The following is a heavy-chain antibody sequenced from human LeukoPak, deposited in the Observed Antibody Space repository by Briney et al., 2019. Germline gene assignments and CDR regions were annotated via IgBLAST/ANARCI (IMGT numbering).Heavy chain of an antibody. V-gene: IGHV1-2*02. CDR2: INPNSGGT. Sequence: ASVKVSCKASGNTFTDYYMHWVRQAPGQGLEWMGWINPNSGGTNYAQKFQGRVTISTAYMELSRLRSDDTAVYYCAGGSGYYSPDYWGQGTLATVSS. CDR3: AGGSGYYSPDY. J-gene: IGHJ4*02. D-gene: IGHD3-22*01. CDR1: GNTFTDYY.